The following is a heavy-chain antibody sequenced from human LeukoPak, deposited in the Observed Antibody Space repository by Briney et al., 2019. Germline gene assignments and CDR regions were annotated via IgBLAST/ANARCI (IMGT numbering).Heavy chain of an antibody. J-gene: IGHJ6*04. CDR2: INAGNGNT. D-gene: IGHD3-10*01. CDR1: GYTFTSYA. Sequence: ASVKVSCKASGYTFTSYAMHWVRQAPGQRLEWMGWINAGNGNTKYSQKFQGRVTITRDTSASTAYMELSSLRSEDTAVYYCARDNHYGSARSNTYYYYGMDVWGKGTTVTVSS. CDR3: ARDNHYGSARSNTYYYYGMDV. V-gene: IGHV1-3*01.